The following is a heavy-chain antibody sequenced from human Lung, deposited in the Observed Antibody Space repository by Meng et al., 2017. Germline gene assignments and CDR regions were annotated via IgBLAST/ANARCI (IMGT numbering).Heavy chain of an antibody. J-gene: IGHJ4*02. CDR2: IIPILERA. Sequence: QVQLVQSGAEVKKPGSSVKVACRASGVTVSRYSFSWVRQAPGQVLEWMGRIIPILERANYAQKFQGRVTITADISTTTAYMEMRSLRSEDTAVYYCASAMGNYVPATNEWTPSYFDYWGRGTLVTVSS. D-gene: IGHD3-16*01. CDR3: ASAMGNYVPATNEWTPSYFDY. CDR1: GVTVSRYS. V-gene: IGHV1-69*02.